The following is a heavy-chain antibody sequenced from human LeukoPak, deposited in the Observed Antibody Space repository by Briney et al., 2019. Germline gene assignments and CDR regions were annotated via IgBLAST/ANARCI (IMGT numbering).Heavy chain of an antibody. CDR3: ARAYSSSWYFNWFDP. J-gene: IGHJ5*02. CDR1: GGSISSSSYY. Sequence: PSETLSLTCTVSGGSISSSSYYWGWIRHPPGKGLEWIGSIYPSGTTYYNPSLKTRVTISVDTSKNQFSLKLSSVTAADTAVYFCARAYSSSWYFNWFDPWGQGTLVTVSS. CDR2: IYPSGTT. V-gene: IGHV4-39*07. D-gene: IGHD6-13*01.